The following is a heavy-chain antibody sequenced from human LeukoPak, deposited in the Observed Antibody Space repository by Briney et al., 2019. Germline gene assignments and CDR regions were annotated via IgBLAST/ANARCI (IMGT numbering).Heavy chain of an antibody. CDR2: INPNSGGT. Sequence: ASVKVSCKASGYTLTGYYMHWVRQAPGQGLEWMGWINPNSGGTNYAQKFQGRVTMTRDTSISTAYMELSRLRSDDTAVYYCASADGYNFSGFDYWGQGTLVTVSS. CDR1: GYTLTGYY. D-gene: IGHD5-24*01. J-gene: IGHJ4*02. CDR3: ASADGYNFSGFDY. V-gene: IGHV1-2*02.